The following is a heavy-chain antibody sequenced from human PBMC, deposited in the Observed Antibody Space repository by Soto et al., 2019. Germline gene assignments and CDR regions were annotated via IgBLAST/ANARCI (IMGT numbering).Heavy chain of an antibody. Sequence: SETLSLTCTVSGGSISSYYWSWIRQPPGKGLEWIGYIYYSGSTNYNPSLKSRVTISVDTSKNQFSLKLSPVTAADTAVCYCAGSFYDSSGYPYYFDYWGQGTLVTVS. CDR3: AGSFYDSSGYPYYFDY. J-gene: IGHJ4*02. D-gene: IGHD3-22*01. CDR1: GGSISSYY. CDR2: IYYSGST. V-gene: IGHV4-59*01.